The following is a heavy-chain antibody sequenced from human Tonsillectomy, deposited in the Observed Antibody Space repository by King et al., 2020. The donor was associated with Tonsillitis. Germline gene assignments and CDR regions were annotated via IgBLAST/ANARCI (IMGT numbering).Heavy chain of an antibody. CDR3: ARDSFLTVTAESGGIRAIDN. J-gene: IGHJ4*02. D-gene: IGHD2-15*01. V-gene: IGHV3-30*04. CDR2: ISYDGSNK. Sequence: VQLVESGGGVVQPGRSLRLSCAASGFTFSSYAIHWVRQAPGKGLEWVVIISYDGSNKYYADSVKGRFTISRDNSKNTLYLQMNSLRAEDTAVYYCARDSFLTVTAESGGIRAIDNWGQGTLVTVSS. CDR1: GFTFSSYA.